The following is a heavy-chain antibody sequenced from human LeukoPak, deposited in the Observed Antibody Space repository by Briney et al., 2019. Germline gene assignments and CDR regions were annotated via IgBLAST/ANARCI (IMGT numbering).Heavy chain of an antibody. Sequence: GGSLRLSCAASESTFRSFSVNWVRQAPGKGLEWISSISSSSSYIYYADSVKGRFTISRDNAKNSLYLQMNSLRAEDTAVYYCAIDFDYWGQGTLVTVSS. CDR3: AIDFDY. J-gene: IGHJ4*02. CDR1: ESTFRSFS. CDR2: ISSSSSYI. V-gene: IGHV3-21*01.